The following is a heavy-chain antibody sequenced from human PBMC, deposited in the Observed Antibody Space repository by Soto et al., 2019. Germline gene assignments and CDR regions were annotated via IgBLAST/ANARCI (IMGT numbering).Heavy chain of an antibody. D-gene: IGHD4-17*01. V-gene: IGHV3-48*01. CDR1: GFTFSSYS. Sequence: EVQLVESGGGLVQPGGSLRLSCAASGFTFSSYSMNWVRQAPGKGPEWVSYISSSSSTIYYADSVKGRFTISRDNAKNSLYLQMNSLRAEDTAVYYCARDRGTVPYYFEYWGQGTLVTVSS. CDR2: ISSSSSTI. J-gene: IGHJ4*02. CDR3: ARDRGTVPYYFEY.